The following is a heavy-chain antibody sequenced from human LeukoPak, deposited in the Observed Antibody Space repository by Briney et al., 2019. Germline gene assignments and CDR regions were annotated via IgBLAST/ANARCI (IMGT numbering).Heavy chain of an antibody. CDR1: GGSISSGGYY. V-gene: IGHV4-31*03. D-gene: IGHD3-22*01. CDR2: IYYSGST. Sequence: SETLSLTCTVSGGSISSGGYYWSWIRQHPGKGLEWIAYIYYSGSTYYNPSLKSRVTISVDTSKNQFSLKLSSVTAADTAVYYCARDRGSGYYLDYWGQGTLVTVSS. CDR3: ARDRGSGYYLDY. J-gene: IGHJ4*02.